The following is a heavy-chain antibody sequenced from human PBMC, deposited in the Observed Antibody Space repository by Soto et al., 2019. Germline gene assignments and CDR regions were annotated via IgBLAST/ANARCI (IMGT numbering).Heavy chain of an antibody. CDR1: GGSITSSGYY. D-gene: IGHD2-2*01. CDR3: ARGGGSTKVDY. V-gene: IGHV4-31*03. CDR2: TSNSGST. J-gene: IGHJ4*02. Sequence: QVQLQESGPGLVKPSQTLSLTCTVSGGSITSSGYYWSWIRQHPGEGLEWIGFTSNSGSTSYNPSHKSRVTISVATSSNQFYLNLKSVTAADTAVYYCARGGGSTKVDYWGQGTLVTVSP.